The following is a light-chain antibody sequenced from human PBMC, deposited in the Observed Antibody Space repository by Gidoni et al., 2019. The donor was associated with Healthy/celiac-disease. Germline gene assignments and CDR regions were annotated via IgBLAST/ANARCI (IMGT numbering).Light chain of an antibody. J-gene: IGKJ4*01. CDR2: WAS. CDR3: QKYYSTPLT. CDR1: QSVLYSTNNNNY. Sequence: DILIPHSPASLSVSLGESATINSKSSQSVLYSTNNNNYLAWYQQKPGQPPKLLIYWASTRESGVPERLSGSGSGTDFTLTISSLQAEDVAVYYCQKYYSTPLTFXGXTKVEIK. V-gene: IGKV4-1*01.